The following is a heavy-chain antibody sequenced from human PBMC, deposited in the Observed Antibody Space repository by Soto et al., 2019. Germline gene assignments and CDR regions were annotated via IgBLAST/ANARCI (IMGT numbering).Heavy chain of an antibody. CDR1: GDSVSSGSSY. CDR3: ARADWNYYFDF. V-gene: IGHV4-61*01. CDR2: IYYSGST. Sequence: ASETLSLTCTVSGDSVSSGSSYWSWIRQPPGKGLEWLGFIYYSGSTNYNPSLKSRVTILLDTSKSQFSLRLSSVTAADAAVYYCARADWNYYFDFWGQGTLVTVSS. J-gene: IGHJ4*02. D-gene: IGHD1-7*01.